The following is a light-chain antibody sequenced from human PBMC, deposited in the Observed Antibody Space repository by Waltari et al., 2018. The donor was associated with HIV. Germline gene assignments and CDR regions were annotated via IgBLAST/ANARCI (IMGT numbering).Light chain of an antibody. J-gene: IGLJ2*01. CDR2: GVT. CDR3: SSYASDDTVV. Sequence: QSATTQPASVSGSPGQSPTISCTGAKRNIGCFNLVSWYRQSPGKAPQLIIYGVTYRPSVISSRFSGSKSGNTASLTISGLQVDDEADYYCSSYASDDTVVFGGGTKLTVL. V-gene: IGLV2-14*03. CDR1: KRNIGCFNL.